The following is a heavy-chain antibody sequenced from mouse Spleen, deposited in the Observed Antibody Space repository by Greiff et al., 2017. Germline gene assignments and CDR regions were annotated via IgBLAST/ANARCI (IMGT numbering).Heavy chain of an antibody. CDR1: GFTFSSYG. Sequence: EVQLVESGGGLVQPGGSLKLSCAASGFTFSSYGMSWVRQTPDKRLELVATINSNGGSTYYPDSVKGRFTISRDNAKNTLYLQMSSLKSEDTAMYYCARVKVYYFDYWGQGTTLTVSS. CDR3: ARVKVYYFDY. J-gene: IGHJ2*01. D-gene: IGHD2-14*01. V-gene: IGHV5-6-3*01. CDR2: INSNGGST.